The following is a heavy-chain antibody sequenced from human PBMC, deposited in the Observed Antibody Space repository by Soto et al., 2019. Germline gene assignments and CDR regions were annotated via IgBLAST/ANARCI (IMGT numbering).Heavy chain of an antibody. J-gene: IGHJ4*02. CDR3: AKGISSRYDVRYDY. V-gene: IGHV3-9*01. CDR1: GFSFDDYA. Sequence: EVQRVESGGGLVQPGRSLRLSCAASGFSFDDYAMFWVRQAPGKGLEWVSGITWNSGTIGYAGSVKGRFTISRDNATNSTYIRTYSLTADYTTLYYCAKGISSRYDVRYDYWGQGTLVTVSS. D-gene: IGHD6-13*01. CDR2: ITWNSGTI.